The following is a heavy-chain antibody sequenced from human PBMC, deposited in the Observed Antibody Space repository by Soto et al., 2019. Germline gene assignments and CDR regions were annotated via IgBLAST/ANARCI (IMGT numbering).Heavy chain of an antibody. CDR1: GGSISSHW. CDR3: ARLEGLATISYYFDF. V-gene: IGHV4-59*08. D-gene: IGHD3-9*01. J-gene: IGHJ4*02. CDR2: IYYSGNT. Sequence: SETLSLTCTVSGGSISSHWWTWIRQPPGQGLEWIGNIYYSGNTYYNPSLKSRVTLLVDTSKSQFSLKLTSVTAADSALYFCARLEGLATISYYFDFWGPGALVTVSS.